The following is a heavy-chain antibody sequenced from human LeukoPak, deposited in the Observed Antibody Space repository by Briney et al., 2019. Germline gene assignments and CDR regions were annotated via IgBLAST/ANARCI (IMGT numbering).Heavy chain of an antibody. CDR2: IIPIFGTA. D-gene: IGHD5-12*01. CDR1: GGTFSSYA. J-gene: IGHJ6*02. CDR3: ARGSTDIVATISQYYYGMDV. V-gene: IGHV1-69*01. Sequence: FSVKVSCKASGGTFSSYAISWVRQAPGQGLEWMGGIIPIFGTANYAQKFQGRVTITADESTSTAYMELSSLRSEDTAVYYCARGSTDIVATISQYYYGMDVWGQGTTVTVSS.